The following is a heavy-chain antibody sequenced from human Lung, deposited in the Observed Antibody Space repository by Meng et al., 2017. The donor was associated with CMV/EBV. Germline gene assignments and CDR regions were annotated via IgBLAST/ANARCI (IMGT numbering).Heavy chain of an antibody. CDR2: IYTSGST. CDR3: ARGSRDEAFQH. Sequence: QGRLREAGPGRGKLSEPLSLTWTVSGGSISSYYWSWIRQPAGKGLEWIGRIYTSGSTNYNPSLKSRVTMSVDTSKNQFSLKLSSVTAADTAVYYCARGSRDEAFQHWGQGTLVTVSS. CDR1: GGSISSYY. J-gene: IGHJ1*01. V-gene: IGHV4-4*07. D-gene: IGHD5-24*01.